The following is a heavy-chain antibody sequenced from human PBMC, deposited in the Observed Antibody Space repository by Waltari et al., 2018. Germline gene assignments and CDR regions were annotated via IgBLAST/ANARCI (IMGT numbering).Heavy chain of an antibody. V-gene: IGHV3-23*01. CDR1: GFTFSSYD. CDR3: AKPSLDY. J-gene: IGHJ4*02. CDR2: ISGSGGRT. Sequence: EVQLLESGGGLVQPGGSLRLSCAASGFTFSSYDMNWVRQAPGKGLEWVAGISGSGGRTYYADSVKGRFTISRDNSKNTLYLQMNSLRAEDTAVYYCAKPSLDYWGQGTLVTVSS.